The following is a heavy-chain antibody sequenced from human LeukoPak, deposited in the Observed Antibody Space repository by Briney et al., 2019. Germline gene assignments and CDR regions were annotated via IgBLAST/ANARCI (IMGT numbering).Heavy chain of an antibody. CDR2: IIPIFGTA. V-gene: IGHV1-69*05. D-gene: IGHD1-26*01. CDR1: GYTFTSYA. Sequence: GASVKVSCKASGYTFTSYAISWVRQAPGQGLEWMGGIIPIFGTANYAQKFQGRVTITTDESTSTAYMELSSLRSEDTAVYYCAREIVGATLGRYFDYWGQGTLVTVSS. J-gene: IGHJ4*02. CDR3: AREIVGATLGRYFDY.